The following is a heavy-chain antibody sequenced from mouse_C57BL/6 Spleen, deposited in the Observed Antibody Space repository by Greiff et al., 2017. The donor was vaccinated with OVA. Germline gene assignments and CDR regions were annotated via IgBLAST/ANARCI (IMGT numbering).Heavy chain of an antibody. CDR1: GYAFSSSW. CDR3: ARQGYYSNQFAY. V-gene: IGHV1-82*01. D-gene: IGHD2-5*01. J-gene: IGHJ3*01. CDR2: IYPGDGDT. Sequence: QVQLQQSGPELVKPGASVKISCKASGYAFSSSWMNWVKQRPGKGLEWIGRIYPGDGDTNYNGKFKGKATLTADKSSSTAYMQLSSLTSEDSAVYFCARQGYYSNQFAYWGQGTLVTVSA.